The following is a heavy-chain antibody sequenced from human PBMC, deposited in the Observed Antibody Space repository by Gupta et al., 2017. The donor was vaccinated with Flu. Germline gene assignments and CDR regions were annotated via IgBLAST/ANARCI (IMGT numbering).Heavy chain of an antibody. Sequence: SSSDRRGVSKAAGKGLALVSAIGTPGDTYYPGSVKGRFTISRENAKNSLYLQMNSLRAGDTAVYYCARGSSGWYYFDYWGQGTLVTVSS. D-gene: IGHD6-19*01. CDR1: SSSD. V-gene: IGHV3-13*01. J-gene: IGHJ4*02. CDR2: IGTPGDT. CDR3: ARGSSGWYYFDY.